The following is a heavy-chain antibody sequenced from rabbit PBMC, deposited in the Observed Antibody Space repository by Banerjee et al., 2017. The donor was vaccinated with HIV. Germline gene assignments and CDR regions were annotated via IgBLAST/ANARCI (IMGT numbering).Heavy chain of an antibody. CDR3: ARDLLAGYAGYGYSYGMDL. CDR2: IYTGSGST. Sequence: QSLEESGGDLVKPGASLTLTCTASGFSFGSSYYMCWVRQAPGKGLEWIACIYTGSGSTYYASWAKGRFTISKTSSTTVTLQMTSLTAADTATYFCARDLLAGYAGYGYSYGMDLGGPGTLVTVS. J-gene: IGHJ6*01. D-gene: IGHD7-1*01. CDR1: GFSFGSSYY. V-gene: IGHV1S40*01.